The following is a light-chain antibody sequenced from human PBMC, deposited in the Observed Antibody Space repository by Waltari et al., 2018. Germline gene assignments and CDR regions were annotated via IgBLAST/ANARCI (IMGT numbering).Light chain of an antibody. CDR3: QQYNDWPRT. V-gene: IGKV3-15*01. J-gene: IGKJ1*01. CDR1: QSISSN. CDR2: GAS. Sequence: EIVMTHSPATLSVSPGERATLSCRASQSISSNLAWYQQKPGQAPRLPIYGASTRATGIPARFSGSGSGTEFTLTISSLQSEDFAVYYCQQYNDWPRTFGQGTKVEIK.